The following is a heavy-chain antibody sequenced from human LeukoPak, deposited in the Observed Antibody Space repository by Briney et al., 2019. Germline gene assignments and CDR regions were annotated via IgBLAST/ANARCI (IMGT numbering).Heavy chain of an antibody. J-gene: IGHJ6*03. V-gene: IGHV4-38-2*02. CDR3: AREVSTWDIVLMVACYMDV. CDR1: GYSISSGYY. CDR2: IYHSGST. Sequence: PSETLSLTCTVSGYSISSGYYWGWIRQPPGKGLEWIGSIYHSGSTYYNPSLKSRVTISVDTSKNQFSLKLSSVTAADTAVYYCAREVSTWDIVLMVACYMDVWGKGTTVTVSS. D-gene: IGHD2-8*01.